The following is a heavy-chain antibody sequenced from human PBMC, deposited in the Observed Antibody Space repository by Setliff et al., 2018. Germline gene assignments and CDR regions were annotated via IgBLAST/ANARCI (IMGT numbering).Heavy chain of an antibody. D-gene: IGHD1-26*01. J-gene: IGHJ4*02. CDR3: ARHVGGAGGLDY. CDR1: GDSMSFSY. Sequence: SETLSLTCSVSGDSMSFSYWSWIRQPPGKGLEWIGYIYYSGSTDSHPSLKSRVSISVDTSNNQFSLKLNSVTAADTGVYYCARHVGGAGGLDYWGQGTLVTVSS. V-gene: IGHV4-59*08. CDR2: IYYSGST.